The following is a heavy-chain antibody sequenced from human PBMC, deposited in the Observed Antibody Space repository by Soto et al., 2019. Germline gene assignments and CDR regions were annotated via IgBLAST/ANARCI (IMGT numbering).Heavy chain of an antibody. D-gene: IGHD3-3*01. J-gene: IGHJ6*02. CDR1: GYNFTNYW. CDR3: TRRRVLRFLQWRPYGLDV. CDR2: IDPSDPYT. Sequence: GESLKISCKGSGYNFTNYWINWVRQMPGKGLEWMGKIDPSDPYTSYSPSFQGHVTISADKSTNTAYLQWSSVRTSDTATYYCTRRRVLRFLQWRPYGLDVRGQGTTVTVSS. V-gene: IGHV5-10-1*01.